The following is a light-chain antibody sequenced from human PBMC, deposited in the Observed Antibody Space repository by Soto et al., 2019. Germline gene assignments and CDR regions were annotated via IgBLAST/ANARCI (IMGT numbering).Light chain of an antibody. CDR1: QSVSSNY. Sequence: EIVLTQSPGTLSLSPGERATLSCRASQSVSSNYLAWYQQKPGQAPRLLIYGASSRATGIPDRFSGSGSGTDFTLTILRLEPEDFAVYYCQHYGRSAYTFGQGTKLEIK. V-gene: IGKV3-20*01. CDR2: GAS. J-gene: IGKJ2*01. CDR3: QHYGRSAYT.